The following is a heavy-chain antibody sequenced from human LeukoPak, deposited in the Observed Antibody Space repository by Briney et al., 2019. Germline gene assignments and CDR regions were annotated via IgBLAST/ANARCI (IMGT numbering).Heavy chain of an antibody. J-gene: IGHJ6*02. Sequence: GASVKVSCKASGYTFTSYGISWVRQAPGQGLEWMGWISAYNGNTNYAQKLQGRVTMTTDTSTSTAYMELRSLRSDDTAVYYCAKTTVTTHYYYGMDVWGQGTTVTVSS. CDR3: AKTTVTTHYYYGMDV. D-gene: IGHD4-17*01. CDR2: ISAYNGNT. V-gene: IGHV1-18*01. CDR1: GYTFTSYG.